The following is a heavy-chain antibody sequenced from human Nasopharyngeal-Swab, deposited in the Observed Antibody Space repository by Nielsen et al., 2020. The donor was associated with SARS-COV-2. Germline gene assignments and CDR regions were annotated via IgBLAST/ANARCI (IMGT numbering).Heavy chain of an antibody. V-gene: IGHV3-23*01. CDR3: AKGMDSSGFHGFDI. J-gene: IGHJ3*02. CDR1: GFTFNSYA. CDR2: INYNSGIT. Sequence: GESLKISCTASGFTFNSYAMNWVRQAPGKGLEWVSTINYNSGITYSADSVRGRFTIFRDNSENTLFLQMNSLMAEDTAMYFCAKGMDSSGFHGFDIWGQGTMVTVSS. D-gene: IGHD6-19*01.